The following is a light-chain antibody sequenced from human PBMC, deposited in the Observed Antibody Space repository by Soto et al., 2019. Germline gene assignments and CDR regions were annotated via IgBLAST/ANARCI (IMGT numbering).Light chain of an antibody. V-gene: IGKV3-20*01. Sequence: EIVLTQSPGTLSLSPGERATLSFRASQSVASRNLAWYQQKSGQAPRLLIYGASSRAIHTPDRFSGSGSGTDFTLTISGLEPEDFAVYYCQHFGNSLWTFGQGTNVDIK. CDR1: QSVASRN. CDR2: GAS. CDR3: QHFGNSLWT. J-gene: IGKJ1*01.